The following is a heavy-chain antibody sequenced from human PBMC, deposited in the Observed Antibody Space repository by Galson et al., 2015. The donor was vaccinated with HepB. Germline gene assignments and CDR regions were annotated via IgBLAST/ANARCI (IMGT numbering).Heavy chain of an antibody. CDR2: ISINSGNT. CDR3: ARDRLHSLDY. V-gene: IGHV1-18*01. J-gene: IGHJ4*02. Sequence: QGLEWLGWISINSGNTNYAQRLQGRVTLTRDTSTNTAYMELRRLRSDDAAVYYCARDRLHSLDYWGQGTLVTGSS.